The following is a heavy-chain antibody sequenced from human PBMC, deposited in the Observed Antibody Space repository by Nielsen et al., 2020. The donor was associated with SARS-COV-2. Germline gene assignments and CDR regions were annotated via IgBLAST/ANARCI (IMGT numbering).Heavy chain of an antibody. Sequence: GESLKISCVGSGFTVSTNYMNWVRQAPGKGLEWVSVIYRGGMTFYADSVKGRFTISRDNAKSLLYLQMNSLRVEDTAVYYCARGTDHTSHFDYWGQGILVAVSS. CDR1: GFTVSTNY. J-gene: IGHJ4*02. CDR2: IYRGGMT. V-gene: IGHV3-53*01. D-gene: IGHD3/OR15-3a*01. CDR3: ARGTDHTSHFDY.